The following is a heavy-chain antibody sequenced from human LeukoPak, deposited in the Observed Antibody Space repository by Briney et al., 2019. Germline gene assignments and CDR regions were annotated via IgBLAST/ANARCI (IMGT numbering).Heavy chain of an antibody. D-gene: IGHD3-3*01. J-gene: IGHJ4*02. V-gene: IGHV3-21*01. Sequence: GGSLRLSSAASGFTFSSYSMTWVRQAPGKGLEWVSSMSSGSRYIHYADSVRGRFTISRDNAKSSLYLLMNSLRAEDTAVYYCARDRPTGASRLFVVQWGQGTLVTVSS. CDR1: GFTFSSYS. CDR3: ARDRPTGASRLFVVQ. CDR2: MSSGSRYI.